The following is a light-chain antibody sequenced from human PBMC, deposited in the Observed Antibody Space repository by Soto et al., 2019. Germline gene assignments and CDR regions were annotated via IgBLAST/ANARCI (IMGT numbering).Light chain of an antibody. Sequence: DIQMTQSPSSVSASVGDRVTITCRASQGINNWLAWYQQKPGKDPELLIYAVSYLQSGVPSRFSGSGSGTDFNLTISRLQPEDFATYFCKQSSAFTLTFGGGTKVDIK. J-gene: IGKJ4*01. CDR2: AVS. CDR3: KQSSAFTLT. V-gene: IGKV1-12*01. CDR1: QGINNW.